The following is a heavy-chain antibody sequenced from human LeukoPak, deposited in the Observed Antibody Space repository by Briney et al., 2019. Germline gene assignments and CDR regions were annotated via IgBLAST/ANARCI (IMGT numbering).Heavy chain of an antibody. CDR2: IYYSGST. CDR1: GGSISSGDYY. J-gene: IGHJ4*02. CDR3: ARSYNWNDGFDY. Sequence: PSETLSLTCTVSGGSISSGDYYWSWIRQPPGKGLEWIGYIYYSGSTYYNPSLKSRVTISVDTSKNQFSLKLSSVTAADTAVYYWARSYNWNDGFDYWGQGTLVTVSS. V-gene: IGHV4-30-4*01. D-gene: IGHD1-20*01.